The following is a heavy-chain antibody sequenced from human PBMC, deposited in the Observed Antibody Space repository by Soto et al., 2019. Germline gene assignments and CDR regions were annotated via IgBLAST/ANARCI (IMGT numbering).Heavy chain of an antibody. J-gene: IGHJ4*02. CDR3: ARGMSSGWPSFDY. V-gene: IGHV4-59*01. CDR1: GGSISSYY. CDR2: IYYSGST. Sequence: SETLSLTCTVSGGSISSYYWSWIRQPPGKGLEWIGYIYYSGSTNYNPSIKSRVTISVDTSKNQFSLKLSSVTAADTAVYYCARGMSSGWPSFDYWGQGTLVTVSS. D-gene: IGHD6-19*01.